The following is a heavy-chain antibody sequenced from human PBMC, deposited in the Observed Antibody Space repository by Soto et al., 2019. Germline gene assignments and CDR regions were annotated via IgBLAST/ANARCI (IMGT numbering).Heavy chain of an antibody. Sequence: EVQLVESGGGLVQPGGSLRLSCAGSGFTLSNYWMHWVRQAPGKGLEWVSRIDHDGPTDYADSVRGRFTNARDNAENTLYLQMNRLRPEDTGVYYCGRDSHGDYWGQGTLVTVSS. CDR3: GRDSHGDY. CDR2: IDHDGPT. CDR1: GFTLSNYW. J-gene: IGHJ4*02. V-gene: IGHV3-74*01.